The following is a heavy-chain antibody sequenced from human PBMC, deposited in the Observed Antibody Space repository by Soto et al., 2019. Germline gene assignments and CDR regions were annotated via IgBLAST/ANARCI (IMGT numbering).Heavy chain of an antibody. CDR3: ARVGSRDAYNYVLDQ. Sequence: QVQVVQSGADVKKPGSSVKISCKASGRIFSSFPTSWVRQVPGQGLEWMGGVISASGSVTYAPKLQGRVTMTAVNAAGIGYMELTSVTSEDTAIYYCARVGSRDAYNYVLDQWGPGTMVTVSS. D-gene: IGHD5-18*01. CDR2: VISASGSV. V-gene: IGHV1-69*06. CDR1: GRIFSSFP. J-gene: IGHJ1*01.